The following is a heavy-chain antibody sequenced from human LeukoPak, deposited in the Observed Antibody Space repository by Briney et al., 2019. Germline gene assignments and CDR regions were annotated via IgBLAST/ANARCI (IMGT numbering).Heavy chain of an antibody. V-gene: IGHV1-8*01. CDR2: MNPNSGNT. CDR1: GYTFTSYD. J-gene: IGHJ6*02. CDR3: ARGVVVTAIVYV. Sequence: GASVKVSCKASGYTFTSYDINWVRQATGQGLEWMGWMNPNSGNTGYAQKFQGRVTMTRNTSISTAYMELSSLRSEDTAVYYCARGVVVTAIVYVWGQGTTVTVSS. D-gene: IGHD2-21*02.